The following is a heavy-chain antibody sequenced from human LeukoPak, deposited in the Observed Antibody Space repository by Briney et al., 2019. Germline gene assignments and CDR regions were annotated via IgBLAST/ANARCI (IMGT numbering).Heavy chain of an antibody. CDR3: ARGGLRLWSYYFDY. V-gene: IGHV4-39*07. Sequence: SETLSLTCTVSGGSISSSSYYWGWIRQPPGKGLEWIGSIYYSGSTYYNPSLKSRVTISVDTSKNQFSLKLSSVTAADTAVYYCARGGLRLWSYYFDYWGQGTLVTVSS. CDR2: IYYSGST. CDR1: GGSISSSSYY. D-gene: IGHD5-18*01. J-gene: IGHJ4*02.